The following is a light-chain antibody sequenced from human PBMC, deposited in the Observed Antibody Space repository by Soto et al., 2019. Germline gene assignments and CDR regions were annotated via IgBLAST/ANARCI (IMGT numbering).Light chain of an antibody. J-gene: IGKJ4*01. CDR2: DVS. CDR3: QQRSYWR. CDR1: QGISRY. Sequence: EMVLTQSPATLSLSPGETATLSCKTSQGISRYLAWYQQRPGQAPRLLIYDVSTRATGVPARFSGNGSRTDFTLTIARLEPEDFAVYYCQQRSYWRFGGGTRVQIK. V-gene: IGKV3D-11*01.